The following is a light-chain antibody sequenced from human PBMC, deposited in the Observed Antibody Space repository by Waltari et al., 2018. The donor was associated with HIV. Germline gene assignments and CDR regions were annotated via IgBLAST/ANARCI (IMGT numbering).Light chain of an antibody. J-gene: IGKJ2*01. CDR2: WAS. Sequence: DIVMAQSPDSLAVSLGERATIHCESSQSILYSSNNKNYLAWFQQKPGQPPKMLIYWASTRESGVPDRFSGSGSGTDFTLTISSLQAEDVAIYYCQQYYSAPYTFGQGTKVEIK. V-gene: IGKV4-1*01. CDR3: QQYYSAPYT. CDR1: QSILYSSNNKNY.